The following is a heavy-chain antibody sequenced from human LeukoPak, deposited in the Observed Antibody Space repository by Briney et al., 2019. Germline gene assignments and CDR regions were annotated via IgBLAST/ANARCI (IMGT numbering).Heavy chain of an antibody. Sequence: ASVKVSCKASGGTFSSYAISWVRQAPGKGLEWMGGFDPEDGETIYAQKFQGRVTMTEDTSTDTAYMELSSLRSEDTAVYYCATGFRGYSYGFHYWGQGTLVTVSS. D-gene: IGHD5-18*01. CDR3: ATGFRGYSYGFHY. V-gene: IGHV1-24*01. CDR1: GGTFSSYA. J-gene: IGHJ4*02. CDR2: FDPEDGET.